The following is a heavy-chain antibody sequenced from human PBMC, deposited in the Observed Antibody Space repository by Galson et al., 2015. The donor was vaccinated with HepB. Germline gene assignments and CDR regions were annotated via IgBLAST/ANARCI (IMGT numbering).Heavy chain of an antibody. CDR2: ISYDGINK. D-gene: IGHD6-19*01. CDR3: AKDPYLYSALAGTMAGFDF. CDR1: GFTFSNYG. J-gene: IGHJ4*02. V-gene: IGHV3-30*18. Sequence: SLRLPCAASGFTFSNYGMHWVRQAPGKGLEWVAVISYDGINKYYSDSVKGRFTISRDNSKNTLYLQMNSLRAEDTALYYCAKDPYLYSALAGTMAGFDFWGQGTLVPVSS.